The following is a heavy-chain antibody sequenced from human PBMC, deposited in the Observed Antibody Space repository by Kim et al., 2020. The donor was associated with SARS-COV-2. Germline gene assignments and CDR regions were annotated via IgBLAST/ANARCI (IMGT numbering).Heavy chain of an antibody. D-gene: IGHD2-2*01. Sequence: SETLSLTCTVSGGSISSYYWSWIRQPPGKGLEWIGYIYYSGSTNYNPSLKSRVTISVDTSKNQFSLKLSSVTAADTAVYYCASGAGTSTTRGDYYGMDVWGQGTTVTVSS. CDR1: GGSISSYY. V-gene: IGHV4-59*01. J-gene: IGHJ6*02. CDR3: ASGAGTSTTRGDYYGMDV. CDR2: IYYSGST.